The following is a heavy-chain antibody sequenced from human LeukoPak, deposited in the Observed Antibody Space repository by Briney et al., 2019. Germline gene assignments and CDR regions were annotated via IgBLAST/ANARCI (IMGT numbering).Heavy chain of an antibody. Sequence: ASVKVSCKASGGTFSSYAISWVRQAPGQGLEWMGGIIPIFGTANYAQKFQGRVTITADESTSTAYMELSSLRSEDTAVYYCARDCTNGVCYIAAYYYYYGMDVWGQGPRSPSP. J-gene: IGHJ6*02. CDR3: ARDCTNGVCYIAAYYYYYGMDV. V-gene: IGHV1-69*13. CDR1: GGTFSSYA. CDR2: IIPIFGTA. D-gene: IGHD2-8*01.